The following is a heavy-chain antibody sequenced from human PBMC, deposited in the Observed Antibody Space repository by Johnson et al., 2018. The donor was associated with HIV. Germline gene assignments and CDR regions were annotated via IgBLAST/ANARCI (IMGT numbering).Heavy chain of an antibody. D-gene: IGHD3-3*01. CDR3: AREDVFGPYDAFDV. CDR2: IRNDGGNK. J-gene: IGHJ3*01. Sequence: QVQLVESGGGLVQPGGYLRLSCVASGFTFSSYGMHWVRQAPGKGLEWVAFIRNDGGNKYNVDSVKGRFTISRDNSKNTLYLQMNSLRIEDTAVYYCAREDVFGPYDAFDVWGQGTMVTVSS. V-gene: IGHV3-30*02. CDR1: GFTFSSYG.